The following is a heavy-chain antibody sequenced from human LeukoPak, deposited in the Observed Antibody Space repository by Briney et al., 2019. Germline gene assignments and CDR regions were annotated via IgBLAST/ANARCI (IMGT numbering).Heavy chain of an antibody. Sequence: PSETLSLTCTVSGGTISSYFWSWVRQPPGKGLEWIGYIYYSGSTNYNPSLKSRVTISVDTSKNHFSLKLASVTTADTAVYYCARDRWLGYWGQGTLVTVSS. V-gene: IGHV4-59*01. CDR1: GGTISSYF. CDR2: IYYSGST. D-gene: IGHD5-12*01. CDR3: ARDRWLGY. J-gene: IGHJ4*02.